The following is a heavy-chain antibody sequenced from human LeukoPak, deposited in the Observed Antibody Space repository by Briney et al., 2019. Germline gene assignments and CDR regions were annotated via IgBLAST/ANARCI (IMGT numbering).Heavy chain of an antibody. Sequence: GGSLRLSCAASGFTFSSYSMDWVRQAPGKGLEWVSSISSSSSYIYYADSAKGRFTISRHNSENTLYLQMNNLRAEDTAVYYCARVGVGTVAGNYFDDWGQGTLVTVSS. CDR3: ARVGVGTVAGNYFDD. D-gene: IGHD6-19*01. CDR1: GFTFSSYS. V-gene: IGHV3-21*04. J-gene: IGHJ4*02. CDR2: ISSSSSYI.